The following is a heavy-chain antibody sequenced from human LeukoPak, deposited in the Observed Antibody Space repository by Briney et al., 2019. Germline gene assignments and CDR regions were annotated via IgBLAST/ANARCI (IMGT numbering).Heavy chain of an antibody. D-gene: IGHD2-2*01. CDR3: AKAGTYCSSTSCYDYFDY. CDR1: GFTFSSYA. V-gene: IGHV3-23*01. Sequence: GGSLRLSCAASGFTFSSYAMSWVRQAPGTGLEWVSAISGSGGSTYYADSVKGRFTISRDNSKNTLYLQMNSLRAEDTAVYYCAKAGTYCSSTSCYDYFDYWGQGTLVTVSS. J-gene: IGHJ4*02. CDR2: ISGSGGST.